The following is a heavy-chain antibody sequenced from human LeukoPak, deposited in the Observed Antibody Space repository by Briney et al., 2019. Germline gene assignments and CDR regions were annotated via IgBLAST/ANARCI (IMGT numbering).Heavy chain of an antibody. D-gene: IGHD6-13*01. CDR2: MYYRGNT. J-gene: IGHJ4*02. V-gene: IGHV4-59*01. Sequence: SETPSLTCTVSGGSISSYYWSWIRQPPGKGLEWIGYMYYRGNTNYDPSLKSRVTISIDTPNNQFSLKLSSVTAADTAVYYCATGVHGIAAAGDYYFDYWGQGTLVTVSS. CDR1: GGSISSYY. CDR3: ATGVHGIAAAGDYYFDY.